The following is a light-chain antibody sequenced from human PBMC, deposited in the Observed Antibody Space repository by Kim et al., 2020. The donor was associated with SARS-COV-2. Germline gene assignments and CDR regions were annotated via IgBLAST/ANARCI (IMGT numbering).Light chain of an antibody. CDR1: QSVISSY. CDR2: GAS. CDR3: QQYVNSLLT. Sequence: SPGESATLSCRASQSVISSYLAWYQQKPGQAPRLLIYGASTRATGIPDRFSGSGSGTDFTLTISRLEPEDFAVYFCQQYVNSLLTFGGGTKVDIK. J-gene: IGKJ4*01. V-gene: IGKV3-20*01.